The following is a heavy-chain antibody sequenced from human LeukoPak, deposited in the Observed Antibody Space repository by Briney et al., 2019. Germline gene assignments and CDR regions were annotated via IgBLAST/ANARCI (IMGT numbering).Heavy chain of an antibody. Sequence: GRSLRLSCAASGFTFSSYAMHWVRQAPGKGLEWLSYISGSGTIIFYADSVKGRFTISRDNAQNSLDLHMTSLRAEDTAVYYCGRDFGLIGTKRSFDIWGQGTMVTVSS. CDR2: ISGSGTII. CDR1: GFTFSSYA. V-gene: IGHV3-48*03. D-gene: IGHD1-7*01. J-gene: IGHJ3*02. CDR3: GRDFGLIGTKRSFDI.